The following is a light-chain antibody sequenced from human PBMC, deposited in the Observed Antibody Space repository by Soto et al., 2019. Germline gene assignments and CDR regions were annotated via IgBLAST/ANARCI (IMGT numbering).Light chain of an antibody. CDR3: QQYNGWPRT. Sequence: EIVMTQSPATLSVSPGERATLSCRASQSLTSNLAWYQQKPGQAPRLLIYGASTRATGIPARFSGSGSGTEFTLTISSLQSEDFAVYYCQQYNGWPRTFGQGTKVDIK. CDR2: GAS. V-gene: IGKV3-15*01. CDR1: QSLTSN. J-gene: IGKJ1*01.